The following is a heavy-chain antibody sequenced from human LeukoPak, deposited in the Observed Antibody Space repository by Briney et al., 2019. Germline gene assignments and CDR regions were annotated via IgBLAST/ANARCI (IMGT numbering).Heavy chain of an antibody. J-gene: IGHJ4*02. D-gene: IGHD3-9*01. V-gene: IGHV4-59*12. CDR3: AREGGLRYFDWLFDYFAY. Sequence: SETLSLTCTVSGGSISSYYLSWIRQPPGKGLEWIGDIYCSGSTNYNPSLKKRRTISVDTSKNHFSLKLSTVSAADTAVYYCAREGGLRYFDWLFDYFAYWGQGTLVTVSS. CDR2: IYCSGST. CDR1: GGSISSYY.